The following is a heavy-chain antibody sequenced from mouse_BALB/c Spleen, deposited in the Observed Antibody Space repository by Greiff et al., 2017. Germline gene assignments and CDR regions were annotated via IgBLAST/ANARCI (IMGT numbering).Heavy chain of an antibody. CDR3: ARNDYRYESYAMDY. CDR2: IWSGGST. Sequence: QVQLKQSGPGLVQPSQSLSITCTVSGFSLTSYGVHWVRQSPGKGLEWLGVIWSGGSTDYNAAFISRLSISKDNSKSQVFFKMNSLQANDTAIYYCARNDYRYESYAMDYWGQGTSVTVSS. V-gene: IGHV2-2*02. D-gene: IGHD2-14*01. CDR1: GFSLTSYG. J-gene: IGHJ4*01.